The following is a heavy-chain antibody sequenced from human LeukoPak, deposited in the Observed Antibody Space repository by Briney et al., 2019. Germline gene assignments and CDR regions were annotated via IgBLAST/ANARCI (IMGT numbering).Heavy chain of an antibody. J-gene: IGHJ3*02. CDR3: ARAAPGFYDSSGYYYVGAFDI. CDR2: IYYSGST. V-gene: IGHV4-61*01. CDR1: GGSVSSGSYF. Sequence: SETLSLTCTVSGGSVSSGSYFWSWIRQPPGKGLEWIGYIYYSGSTNYNPSLKSRVTISVDTSKNQFSLKLSSVTAADTAVYYCARAAPGFYDSSGYYYVGAFDIWGQGTMVTVSS. D-gene: IGHD3-22*01.